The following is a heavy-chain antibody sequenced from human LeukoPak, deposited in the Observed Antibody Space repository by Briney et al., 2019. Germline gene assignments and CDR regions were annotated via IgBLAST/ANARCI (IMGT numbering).Heavy chain of an antibody. CDR1: GGSITSYY. CDR2: IFYSGST. J-gene: IGHJ4*02. Sequence: PSETLSLTCTVSGGSITSYYWSWIRQPPGKGQEWIGHIFYSGSTKYNPSLKSRVTISVDTSKNQFSLKLSSVTDAGTAVYYCARRSSSLFYFDYWGQGTLVTVSS. D-gene: IGHD6-19*01. V-gene: IGHV4-59*08. CDR3: ARRSSSLFYFDY.